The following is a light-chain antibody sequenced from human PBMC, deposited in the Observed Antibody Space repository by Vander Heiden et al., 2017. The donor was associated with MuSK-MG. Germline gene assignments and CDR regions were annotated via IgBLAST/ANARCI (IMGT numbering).Light chain of an antibody. CDR3: SSYTGSSALGV. CDR2: EGS. CDR1: SSDDVGYNY. J-gene: IGLJ2*01. V-gene: IGLV2-14*01. Sequence: QPALTQPASVSGSPGQPITTSCTGTSSDDVGYNYVSWYQQHPAKAPNLLIYEGSNRPSGVSNRFSGSTSGSTASLTITGLQAEDEADYYCSSYTGSSALGVFGGGTKRTVL.